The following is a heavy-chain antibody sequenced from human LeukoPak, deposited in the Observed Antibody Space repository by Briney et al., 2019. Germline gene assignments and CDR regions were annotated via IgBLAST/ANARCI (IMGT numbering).Heavy chain of an antibody. CDR1: GGSISSSNW. Sequence: SGTLSLTCAVSGGSISSSNWWSWVRQPPGKGLEWIGEIYHSGSTNYNPSLKSRVTISVDTSKNQFSLKLSSVTAADTAVYYCARLSRWTAAGPSDYWGQGTLVTVSS. V-gene: IGHV4-4*02. CDR3: ARLSRWTAAGPSDY. D-gene: IGHD6-13*01. J-gene: IGHJ4*02. CDR2: IYHSGST.